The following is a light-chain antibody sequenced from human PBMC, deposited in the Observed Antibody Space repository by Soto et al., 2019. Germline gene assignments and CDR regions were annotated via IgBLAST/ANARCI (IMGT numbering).Light chain of an antibody. CDR1: SSNIGAGYD. CDR3: NSYTGSSSSYV. V-gene: IGLV1-40*01. CDR2: GNS. Sequence: QSVLTQPPSVSGAPGQRVTISCTGSSSNIGAGYDVHWYQQLPGTAPKLLIYGNSNRPSGVPDRFSGSKSGNTASLTISGLQAEDEADYYCNSYTGSSSSYVFGTGTKVTVL. J-gene: IGLJ1*01.